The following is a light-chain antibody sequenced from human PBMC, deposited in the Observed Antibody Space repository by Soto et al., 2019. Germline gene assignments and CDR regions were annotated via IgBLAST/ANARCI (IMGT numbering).Light chain of an antibody. V-gene: IGLV1-40*01. Sequence: QSVLTQPPSVSGAPGQRVTISCTGSSSNIGAGYDVHWYQQLPGTAPKLLIYGNSNRPSGVPDRFSGSKSGTSASLAITGLQAEDEADYYCQSYDSSLSRLVFGGGTKRTVL. CDR2: GNS. J-gene: IGLJ2*01. CDR3: QSYDSSLSRLV. CDR1: SSNIGAGYD.